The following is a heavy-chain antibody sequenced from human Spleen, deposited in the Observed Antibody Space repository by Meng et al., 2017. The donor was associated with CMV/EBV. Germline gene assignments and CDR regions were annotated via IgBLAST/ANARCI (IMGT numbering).Heavy chain of an antibody. Sequence: SETLSLTCTISGDSVSRGSFFWTWIRQPPGKGLEWIGYIYYSGSTNYNPSLKSRVTISVDTSKNQFSLKLSSVTAADTAVYYCARDRGCSSTSCYTGFYYYYGMDVWGQGTTVTVSS. CDR1: GDSVSRGSFF. CDR3: ARDRGCSSTSCYTGFYYYYGMDV. D-gene: IGHD2-2*02. V-gene: IGHV4-61*01. CDR2: IYYSGST. J-gene: IGHJ6*02.